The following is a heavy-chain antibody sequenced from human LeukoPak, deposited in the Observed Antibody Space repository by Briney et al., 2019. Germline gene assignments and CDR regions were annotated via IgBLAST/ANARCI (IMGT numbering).Heavy chain of an antibody. Sequence: PGGSLRLSCAASGFTFSDCYMSWVRQAPGKGLEWISYISSSGGTIYYADSVVGRFTISRDNARNSLFLQMNSLRVEDTAVYYCARDGPHGDYEDYWGQGTLVTVSS. J-gene: IGHJ4*02. V-gene: IGHV3-11*01. CDR1: GFTFSDCY. D-gene: IGHD4-17*01. CDR3: ARDGPHGDYEDY. CDR2: ISSSGGTI.